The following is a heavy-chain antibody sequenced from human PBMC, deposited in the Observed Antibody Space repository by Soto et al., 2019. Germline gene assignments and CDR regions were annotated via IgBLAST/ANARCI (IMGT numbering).Heavy chain of an antibody. CDR1: GFTFSNFA. D-gene: IGHD2-21*02. CDR3: ARGVVEVSPSGGNCYMVDY. J-gene: IGHJ4*02. V-gene: IGHV3-33*01. Sequence: QVQLVESGGSVVQPGRSLRLSCAASGFTFSNFAMHWVRQAPGKGLEWISIIWHDGSVKHYVGSVKGRFTVSRDNAMNTLFLQMNLLRDDDTAVYYCARGVVEVSPSGGNCYMVDYWGQGTLVTVSS. CDR2: IWHDGSVK.